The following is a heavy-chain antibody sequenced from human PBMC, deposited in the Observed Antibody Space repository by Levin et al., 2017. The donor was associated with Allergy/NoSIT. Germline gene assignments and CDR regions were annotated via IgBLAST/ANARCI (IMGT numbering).Heavy chain of an antibody. D-gene: IGHD2-2*01. J-gene: IGHJ2*01. CDR3: AKERRIGPTQDQLLFYWYFDL. CDR2: ISYDGSNK. Sequence: GGSLRLSCAASGFTFSSYGMHWVRQAPGKGLEWVAVISYDGSNKYYADSVKGRFTISRDNSKNTLYLQMNSLRAEDTAVYYCAKERRIGPTQDQLLFYWYFDLWGRGTLVTVSS. V-gene: IGHV3-30*18. CDR1: GFTFSSYG.